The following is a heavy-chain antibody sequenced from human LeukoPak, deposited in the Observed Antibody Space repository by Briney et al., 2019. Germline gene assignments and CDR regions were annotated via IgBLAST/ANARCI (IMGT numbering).Heavy chain of an antibody. CDR3: ANFYLDN. J-gene: IGHJ4*02. CDR2: IYFRSKWYT. Sequence: SQTLSLTCAISGDTVSSNSAAWTWIRQSPSRGLEWLGRIYFRSKWYTDYAESVKGRISINPDTSKNQFSLQLNSVNPEDTAVYYCANFYLDNWSQGSLVTVSS. CDR1: GDTVSSNSAA. V-gene: IGHV6-1*01.